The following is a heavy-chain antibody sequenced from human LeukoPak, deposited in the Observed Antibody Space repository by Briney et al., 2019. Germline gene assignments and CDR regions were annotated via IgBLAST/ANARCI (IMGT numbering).Heavy chain of an antibody. Sequence: PSETLSLTCTVSGGSISSSSYYWGWIRQPPGKGLEWIGSIYYSGSTYYNPSLESRVTISVDTSKNQFSLKLSSVTAADTAVYYCARDWVPAASWFDPWGQGTLVTVSS. J-gene: IGHJ5*02. D-gene: IGHD2-2*01. CDR3: ARDWVPAASWFDP. CDR1: GGSISSSSYY. CDR2: IYYSGST. V-gene: IGHV4-39*07.